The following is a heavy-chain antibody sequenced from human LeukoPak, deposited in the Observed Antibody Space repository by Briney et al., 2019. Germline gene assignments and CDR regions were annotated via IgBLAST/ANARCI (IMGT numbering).Heavy chain of an antibody. CDR1: GFTFSDHY. D-gene: IGHD6-13*01. J-gene: IGHJ6*02. Sequence: GGSLRLSCAASGFTFSDHYIDWVRQAPGKGLEWVGRSRNKASSYTTDYAASVKGRFIISRDDSKNSLYLRMNSLKTEDTAVYYCARERSIAPTGTGYYYYGMDVWGQGTTVTVSS. V-gene: IGHV3-72*01. CDR2: SRNKASSYTT. CDR3: ARERSIAPTGTGYYYYGMDV.